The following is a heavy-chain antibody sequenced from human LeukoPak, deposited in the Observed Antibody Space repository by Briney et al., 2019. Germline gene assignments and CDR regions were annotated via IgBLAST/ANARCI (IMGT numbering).Heavy chain of an antibody. Sequence: GGSLRLSCAASGFTFNTYTMNWVRQAPGKGLEWVSYISGSSGIIDYADSVRGRFTISRDNAKNSLYLQMNSLRAEDTAVYYCARDLAYSRLDYWGQGMLVTVSS. CDR1: GFTFNTYT. CDR2: ISGSSGII. D-gene: IGHD5-18*01. J-gene: IGHJ4*02. V-gene: IGHV3-48*01. CDR3: ARDLAYSRLDY.